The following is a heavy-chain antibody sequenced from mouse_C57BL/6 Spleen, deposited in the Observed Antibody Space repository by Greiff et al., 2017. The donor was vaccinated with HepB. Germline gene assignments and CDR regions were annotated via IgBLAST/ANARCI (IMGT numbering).Heavy chain of an antibody. V-gene: IGHV1-64*01. D-gene: IGHD1-1*01. J-gene: IGHJ4*01. CDR1: GYTLTSYW. Sequence: QVQLQQPGAELVKPGASVKLSCKASGYTLTSYWMHWVKQRPGQGLEWMGMIHPNSGSTNYNEKFKSKATLTVDKSSSTAYMQISSLTSEDSAVYYCARSGWLHTGDAMDYWGQGTSVTVSS. CDR2: IHPNSGST. CDR3: ARSGWLHTGDAMDY.